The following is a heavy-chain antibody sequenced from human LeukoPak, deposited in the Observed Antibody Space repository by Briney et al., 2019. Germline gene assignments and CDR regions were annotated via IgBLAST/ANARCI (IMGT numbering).Heavy chain of an antibody. CDR1: DGSTTGYY. D-gene: IGHD3-10*01. Sequence: SETLSLTCSVSDGSTTGYYWSWIRQPPGKGLEWIAYVYYTGRTLYNPSLESRVTISVDTSKTQFSLTVTSATAADTAVYYCARHMSLSYDAFDLWGRGTTVTVPS. V-gene: IGHV4-59*08. J-gene: IGHJ3*01. CDR3: ARHMSLSYDAFDL. CDR2: VYYTGRT.